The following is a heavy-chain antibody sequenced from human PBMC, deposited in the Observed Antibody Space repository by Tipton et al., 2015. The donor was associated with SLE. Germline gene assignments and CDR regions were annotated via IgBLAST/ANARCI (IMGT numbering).Heavy chain of an antibody. D-gene: IGHD3-22*01. CDR2: MYYGGST. J-gene: IGHJ4*02. CDR3: LGSTMIVVPPPYFDY. CDR1: GGSISTYY. V-gene: IGHV4-59*01. Sequence: LRLSCTVSGGSISTYYWSWIRQPPGKGLEWIGYMYYGGSTNYKPSLKSRVTISVDTSKNQFSLKLNSVTAADTAVYYCLGSTMIVVPPPYFDYWGQGTLVTVSS.